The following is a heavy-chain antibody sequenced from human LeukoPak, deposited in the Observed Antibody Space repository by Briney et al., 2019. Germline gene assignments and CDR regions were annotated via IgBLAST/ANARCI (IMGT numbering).Heavy chain of an antibody. D-gene: IGHD2-15*01. Sequence: GGSLRLSCAASGFSFNTYAMSWVRQAPGKGLEWVSAISNTGGSTYYADSVKGRFTISRDKSKNTLSLQMNSLRAEDAAVYYCAQQVGYCSSGSCYFTYWGQGTLVTVSS. CDR1: GFSFNTYA. CDR3: AQQVGYCSSGSCYFTY. CDR2: ISNTGGST. V-gene: IGHV3-23*01. J-gene: IGHJ1*01.